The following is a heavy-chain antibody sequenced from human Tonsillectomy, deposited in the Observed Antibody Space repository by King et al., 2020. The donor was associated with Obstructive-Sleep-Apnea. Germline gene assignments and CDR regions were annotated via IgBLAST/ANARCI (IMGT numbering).Heavy chain of an antibody. Sequence: QLQESGPGLVKPSETLSLTCTVSGGSISSYYWSWIRQPPGKGLEWIGYIYYSGSTNYNPPLKSRVTISVDTSKNQFSLKLSSVTAADTAVYYCARGIAVAEYYFDYWGQGTLVTVSS. D-gene: IGHD6-19*01. J-gene: IGHJ4*02. CDR1: GGSISSYY. V-gene: IGHV4-59*08. CDR2: IYYSGST. CDR3: ARGIAVAEYYFDY.